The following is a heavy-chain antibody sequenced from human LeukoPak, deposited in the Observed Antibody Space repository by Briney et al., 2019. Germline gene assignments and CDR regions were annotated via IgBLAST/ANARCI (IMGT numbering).Heavy chain of an antibody. J-gene: IGHJ4*02. Sequence: PSETLSLTCAVYGGSFSGYYWSWIRQPPGKGLEGIGEINHSGSTNYNPSLKSRVTISVDTSKNRFSLKLSSVTAADTAVYYCARSLVTTVTQFLDYWGQGTLVTVSS. CDR3: ARSLVTTVTQFLDY. V-gene: IGHV4-34*01. CDR1: GGSFSGYY. D-gene: IGHD4-17*01. CDR2: INHSGST.